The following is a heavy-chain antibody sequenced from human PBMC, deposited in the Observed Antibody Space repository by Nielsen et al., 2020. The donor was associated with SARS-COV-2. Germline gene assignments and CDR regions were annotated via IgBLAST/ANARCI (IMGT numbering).Heavy chain of an antibody. D-gene: IGHD5-18*01. J-gene: IGHJ4*02. CDR2: IYYSGST. Sequence: SETLSLTCTVSGGSISSYYWGWIRQPPGKGLEWIGSIYYSGSTYYNPSLKSRVTISVDTSKNQFSLKLSSVTAADTAVYYCARPTYRRGYSYGSIDYWGQGTLVTVSS. CDR3: ARPTYRRGYSYGSIDY. V-gene: IGHV4-39*07. CDR1: GGSISSYY.